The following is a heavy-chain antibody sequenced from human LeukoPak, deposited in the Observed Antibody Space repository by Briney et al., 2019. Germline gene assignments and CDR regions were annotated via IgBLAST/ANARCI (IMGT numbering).Heavy chain of an antibody. Sequence: ASVKVSCKASGYTFTSYGISWVRQAPGQGLEWMGWISAYNGNTNCAQKLQGRVTMTTDTSTSTAYMELRSLRSDDTAVYYCARLATGTTGVWFDPWGQGTLVTVSS. CDR1: GYTFTSYG. CDR2: ISAYNGNT. CDR3: ARLATGTTGVWFDP. J-gene: IGHJ5*02. V-gene: IGHV1-18*01. D-gene: IGHD1-1*01.